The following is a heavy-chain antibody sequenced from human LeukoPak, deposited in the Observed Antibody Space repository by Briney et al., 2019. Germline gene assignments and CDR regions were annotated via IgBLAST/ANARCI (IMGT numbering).Heavy chain of an antibody. Sequence: SETLSLTCAVYGGSFSGYYWSWIRQPPGKGLEWIGEINHSGGTNYNPSLKSRVTISVDTSKNQFSLKLSSVTAADTAVYYCARGIVLTRFLEWLPAPYYFDYWGQGTLVTVSS. D-gene: IGHD3-3*01. CDR1: GGSFSGYY. J-gene: IGHJ4*02. CDR2: INHSGGT. V-gene: IGHV4-34*01. CDR3: ARGIVLTRFLEWLPAPYYFDY.